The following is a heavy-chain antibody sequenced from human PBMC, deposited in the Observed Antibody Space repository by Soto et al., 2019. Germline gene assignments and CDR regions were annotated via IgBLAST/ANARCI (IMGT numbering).Heavy chain of an antibody. CDR2: IRSKAYGGTT. CDR1: GFTFGDYA. D-gene: IGHD3-3*01. CDR3: TRDSYTIFGVVIIGPDPKYYYYMDV. V-gene: IGHV3-49*03. J-gene: IGHJ6*03. Sequence: GGSLRLSCTASGFTFGDYAMSWFRQAPGKGLEWVGFIRSKAYGGTTEYAASVKGRFTISRDDSKSIAYLQMNSLKTEDTAVYYCTRDSYTIFGVVIIGPDPKYYYYMDVWGKGTTVTVSS.